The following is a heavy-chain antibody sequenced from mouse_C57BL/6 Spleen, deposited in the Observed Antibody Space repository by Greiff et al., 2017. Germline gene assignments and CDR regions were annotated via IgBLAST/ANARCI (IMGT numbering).Heavy chain of an antibody. CDR2: INPGSGGT. V-gene: IGHV1-54*01. CDR3: ARSAAFITTVVAYFDY. J-gene: IGHJ2*01. Sequence: QVQLQQSGAELVRPGTSVKVSCKASGYAFTNYLIEWVKQRPGQGLEWIGVINPGSGGTNYNEKFKGKATLTADKSSSTAYMQLSSLTSEDSAVYFCARSAAFITTVVAYFDYWGQGTTLTVSS. CDR1: GYAFTNYL. D-gene: IGHD1-1*01.